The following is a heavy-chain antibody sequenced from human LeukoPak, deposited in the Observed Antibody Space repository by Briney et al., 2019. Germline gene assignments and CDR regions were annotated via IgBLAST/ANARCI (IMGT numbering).Heavy chain of an antibody. CDR3: ARVRNTYFDILTDGRYLQH. CDR1: GFTFSSYW. CDR2: IKQDGSEK. Sequence: GGSLGLSCAASGFTFSSYWMSWVRQAPGKGLEWVANIKQDGSEKYYVDSVKGRFTISRDNAKNSLYLQMNSLRAEDTAVYYCARVRNTYFDILTDGRYLQHWGQGTQVTVSS. J-gene: IGHJ1*01. V-gene: IGHV3-7*01. D-gene: IGHD3-9*01.